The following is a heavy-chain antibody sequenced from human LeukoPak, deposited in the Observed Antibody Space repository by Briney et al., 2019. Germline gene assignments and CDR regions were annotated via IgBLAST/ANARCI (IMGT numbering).Heavy chain of an antibody. V-gene: IGHV4-59*08. CDR3: ARRAQGYYDSSGYLNWFDP. Sequence: PETQSLTCTVSGGSISSYYWSWIRQPPGKGLEWIGYIYDSGSTNYNPSLKSRVTISVETSKNQFSLKLSSVTAADTAVYYCARRAQGYYDSSGYLNWFDPWGQGTGHTVSS. CDR2: IYDSGST. J-gene: IGHJ5*02. CDR1: GGSISSYY. D-gene: IGHD3-22*01.